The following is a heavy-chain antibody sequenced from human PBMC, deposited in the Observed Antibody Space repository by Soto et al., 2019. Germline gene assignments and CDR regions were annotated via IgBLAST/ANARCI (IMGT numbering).Heavy chain of an antibody. D-gene: IGHD6-19*01. Sequence: EVQLLESGGGLVQPGGSLRLSCAASGFTFSSYAMSWVRQAPGKGLEWVSAISGSGGSTYYADSVKGRFTISRDNSKNTLYLQMNSLRAEDTAVYYCASRTAKQWQSVPTDAFDIWGQGTMVTVSS. CDR2: ISGSGGST. CDR1: GFTFSSYA. CDR3: ASRTAKQWQSVPTDAFDI. V-gene: IGHV3-23*01. J-gene: IGHJ3*02.